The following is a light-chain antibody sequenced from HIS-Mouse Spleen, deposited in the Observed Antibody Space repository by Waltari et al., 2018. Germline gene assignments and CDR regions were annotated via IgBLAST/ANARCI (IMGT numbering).Light chain of an antibody. Sequence: QSALTQPASVSGSPGQSITIPCTGTRSDVGSSKLVSWYQQHPGKAPKLMIYEGSKRPSGVSNRFSGSKSGNTASLTISGLQAEDEADYYCCSYAGSSTLVFGGGTKLTVL. CDR3: CSYAGSSTLV. CDR1: RSDVGSSKL. CDR2: EGS. V-gene: IGLV2-23*01. J-gene: IGLJ2*01.